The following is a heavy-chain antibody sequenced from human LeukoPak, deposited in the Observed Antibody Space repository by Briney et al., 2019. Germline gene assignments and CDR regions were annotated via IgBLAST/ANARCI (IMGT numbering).Heavy chain of an antibody. CDR2: INQGGSVK. CDR1: GFTFRSYW. J-gene: IGHJ3*02. D-gene: IGHD2-2*02. V-gene: IGHV3-7*03. CDR3: ARVILGSRMPRVLYTAFDI. Sequence: PGGSLRLSCAASGFTFRSYWMSWVRQAPGKGLEWVANINQGGSVKYYVDSVKGRFTISRDDAKNSLYLQMNSLRAEDTAVYYCARVILGSRMPRVLYTAFDIWGQGTMVTVSS.